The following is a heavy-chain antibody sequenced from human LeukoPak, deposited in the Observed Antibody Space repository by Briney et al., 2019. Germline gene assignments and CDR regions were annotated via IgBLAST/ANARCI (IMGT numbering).Heavy chain of an antibody. Sequence: SVKVSCKASGFTFHTSAMLWVRQARGQRLEWMGWIVPSCGNTIYSHKFHDRVMITRDMSTSTIYTDLDSLTSEDAAVYYCAAQRGASLHDFYFPRLFDPWGQGTLVTVSS. J-gene: IGHJ5*02. CDR3: AAQRGASLHDFYFPRLFDP. D-gene: IGHD3-3*01. CDR2: IVPSCGNT. CDR1: GFTFHTSA. V-gene: IGHV1-58*02.